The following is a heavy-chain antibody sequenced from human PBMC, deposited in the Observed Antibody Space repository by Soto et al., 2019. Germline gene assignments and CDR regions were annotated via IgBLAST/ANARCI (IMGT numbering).Heavy chain of an antibody. D-gene: IGHD2-21*01. CDR1: GYTFANHW. V-gene: IGHV5-51*01. J-gene: IGHJ3*02. CDR3: ARSFDSAILDAFDI. CDR2: IYPGDSDT. Sequence: PGESLKISCDGSGYTFANHWIGWVRQMPGKGLEWMGIIYPGDSDTTYSPSFQGQVTISADKSISTAYLQWSSLRSSDTAMYYCARSFDSAILDAFDIWGQGTMVTVSS.